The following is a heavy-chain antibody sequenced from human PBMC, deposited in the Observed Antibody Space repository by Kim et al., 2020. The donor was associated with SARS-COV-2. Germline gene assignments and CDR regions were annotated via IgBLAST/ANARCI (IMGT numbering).Heavy chain of an antibody. CDR2: GST. J-gene: IGHJ4*02. Sequence: GSTYYADSVKGRFTISRDNSKNTLYLQMNSLRAEDTAVYYCAKDRATADRWGQGTLVTVSS. CDR3: AKDRATADR. V-gene: IGHV3-23*01. D-gene: IGHD4-17*01.